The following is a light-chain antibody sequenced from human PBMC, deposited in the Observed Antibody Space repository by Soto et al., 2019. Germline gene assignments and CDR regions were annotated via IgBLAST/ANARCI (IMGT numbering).Light chain of an antibody. CDR3: QQRGNWPLWT. J-gene: IGKJ1*01. CDR2: DAS. V-gene: IGKV3-11*01. CDR1: QSVSIY. Sequence: EIVLTQSPATLSLSPGERATLSCRASQSVSIYLAWYHQKIGQAPRLLIYDASNRATGIPARFSGSGSGTDFTLTSSSLQPEDSGAYYCQQRGNWPLWTFGQGTKVEIK.